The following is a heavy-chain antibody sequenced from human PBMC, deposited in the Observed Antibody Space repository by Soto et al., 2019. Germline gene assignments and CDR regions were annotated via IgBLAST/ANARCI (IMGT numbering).Heavy chain of an antibody. CDR3: VRGFVGYYGTDV. Sequence: QVQLVQSGAEEKKPGASVNVSCKASGYTFTSYNIHWVRQAPGQRLEWMGWITAGNGNTKYSQKFQSRMTISRDTAASIGYMELSSLRSEDTAVYYCVRGFVGYYGTDVWGQGTTVTVSS. D-gene: IGHD1-26*01. J-gene: IGHJ6*01. V-gene: IGHV1-3*05. CDR2: ITAGNGNT. CDR1: GYTFTSYN.